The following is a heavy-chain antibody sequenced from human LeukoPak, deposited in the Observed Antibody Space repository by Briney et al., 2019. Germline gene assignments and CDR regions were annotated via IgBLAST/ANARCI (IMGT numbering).Heavy chain of an antibody. V-gene: IGHV4-59*12. CDR2: IYYRGTT. CDR1: GDSIDSYY. D-gene: IGHD5-12*01. Sequence: PSETLSLTCTVSGDSIDSYYWSWIRQPPGKGLEWIGYIYYRGTTSYNPFLKSRVTISVDTSKNQFSLKLNSVTATDTAVYYCARLPRYGGYDHFDYWGQGILVIVSS. J-gene: IGHJ4*02. CDR3: ARLPRYGGYDHFDY.